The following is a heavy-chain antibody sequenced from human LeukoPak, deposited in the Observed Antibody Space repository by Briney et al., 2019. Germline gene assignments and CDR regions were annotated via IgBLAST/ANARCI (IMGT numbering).Heavy chain of an antibody. CDR1: RGTFSSYA. CDR2: IIPIFGTA. Sequence: ASVKVSCKASRGTFSSYAISWVRQAPGQGLEWMGGIIPIFGTANYAQKFQGRVTITADESTSTAYMELSSLRSEDTAVYYCARDTRHRYCSSSSCFRGWLDPWGQGTPVTVSS. J-gene: IGHJ5*02. D-gene: IGHD2-2*01. CDR3: ARDTRHRYCSSSSCFRGWLDP. V-gene: IGHV1-69*13.